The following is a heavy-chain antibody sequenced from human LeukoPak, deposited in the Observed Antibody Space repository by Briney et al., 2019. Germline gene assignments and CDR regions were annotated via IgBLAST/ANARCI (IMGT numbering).Heavy chain of an antibody. D-gene: IGHD6-13*01. CDR3: ARLMKDSSCWYALGYFYY. V-gene: IGHV5-51*01. J-gene: IGHJ4*02. CDR1: GFNFTSYW. CDR2: IYPGDSDT. Sequence: GESLLIYGNCTGFNFTSYWIGWARQLPGKGLEWMGIIYPGDSDTRYSPSFQGQVTISADKSISTAYLQWSSLKASDTAMYHCARLMKDSSCWYALGYFYYCGRGTLVTVSS.